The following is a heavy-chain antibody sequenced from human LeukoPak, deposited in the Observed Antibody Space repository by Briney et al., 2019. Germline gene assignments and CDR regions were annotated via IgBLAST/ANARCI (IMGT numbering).Heavy chain of an antibody. V-gene: IGHV3-21*01. CDR3: ARPKRAYSNHDAFDI. J-gene: IGHJ3*02. D-gene: IGHD4-4*01. Sequence: GGSLRLSCAASGFTFSSYAMSWVRQAPGKGLEWVSSISSSSNYIYYADSLKGRFTISRDNAKNSLYLQMNSLRAEDTAVYYCARPKRAYSNHDAFDIWGQGTMVTVSS. CDR2: ISSSSNYI. CDR1: GFTFSSYA.